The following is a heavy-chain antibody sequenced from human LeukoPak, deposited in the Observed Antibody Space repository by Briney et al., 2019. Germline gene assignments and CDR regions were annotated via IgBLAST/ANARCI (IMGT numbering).Heavy chain of an antibody. J-gene: IGHJ4*02. D-gene: IGHD3-3*01. CDR2: TSYDGSNK. CDR3: ARETSFRYYDFWSGWDY. CDR1: GFTFSNYG. V-gene: IGHV3-30*19. Sequence: GGSLRLSCAASGFTFSNYGMHWVRQAPGKGLEWVAVTSYDGSNKYYADSVKGRFTISRDNSKNTLYLQMNSLRAEDTAVYYCARETSFRYYDFWSGWDYWGQGTLVTVSS.